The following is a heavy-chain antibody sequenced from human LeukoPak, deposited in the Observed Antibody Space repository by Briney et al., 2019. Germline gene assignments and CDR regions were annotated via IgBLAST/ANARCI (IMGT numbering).Heavy chain of an antibody. J-gene: IGHJ6*03. CDR1: GYSFTSYG. Sequence: ASVKVSCKSSGYSFTSYGISWVRQAPGQGLEWMGWISAYNGNTNYAQKLQGRVTMTTETSTSTAYMELRSLRSDDTAVYYCARAGPTIFGVDYYYYYMDVWGKGTTVTVSS. CDR3: ARAGPTIFGVDYYYYYMDV. D-gene: IGHD3-3*01. V-gene: IGHV1-18*01. CDR2: ISAYNGNT.